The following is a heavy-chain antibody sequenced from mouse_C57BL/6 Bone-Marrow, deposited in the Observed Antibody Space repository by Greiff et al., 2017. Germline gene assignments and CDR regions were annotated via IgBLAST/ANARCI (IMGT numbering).Heavy chain of an antibody. D-gene: IGHD1-1*01. CDR1: GYTFTSYW. V-gene: IGHV1-64*01. CDR3: ARYYYGSSAWFAY. CDR2: IHPNSGST. J-gene: IGHJ3*01. Sequence: VQLQQPGAELVKPGASVKLSCKASGYTFTSYWMHWVKQRPGQGLEWIGMIHPNSGSTNYNEKFKSKATLTVDKSSSTAYMQLSSLTSEDSAVYYGARYYYGSSAWFAYWGQGTLVTVSA.